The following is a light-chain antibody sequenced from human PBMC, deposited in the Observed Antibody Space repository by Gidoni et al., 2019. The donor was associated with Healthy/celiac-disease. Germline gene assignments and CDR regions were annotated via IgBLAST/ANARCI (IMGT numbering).Light chain of an antibody. CDR1: QSVSSY. J-gene: IGKJ2*01. Sequence: EMVLTQSQATLSLSPGERATLSCRASQSVSSYLAWYQQKPGQAPRLLIYDASNRATGIPARFRGSGSGTDFTLTISSLEPEDFAVYYCQQRSNWPMYTFGQGTKLEIK. V-gene: IGKV3-11*01. CDR3: QQRSNWPMYT. CDR2: DAS.